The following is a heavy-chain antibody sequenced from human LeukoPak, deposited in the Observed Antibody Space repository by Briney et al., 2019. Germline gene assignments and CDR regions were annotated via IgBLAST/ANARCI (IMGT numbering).Heavy chain of an antibody. Sequence: GGSLRLSCAASGFTFSSYWMNWVRQAPGKGLEWVANIKQDGSETYYVDSVKGRFTVSRDNAKNSLSLQINSLRAEDTAVYYCASMIAAAGTSLDYWGQGTLVTVSS. CDR3: ASMIAAAGTSLDY. CDR2: IKQDGSET. J-gene: IGHJ4*02. D-gene: IGHD6-13*01. CDR1: GFTFSSYW. V-gene: IGHV3-7*03.